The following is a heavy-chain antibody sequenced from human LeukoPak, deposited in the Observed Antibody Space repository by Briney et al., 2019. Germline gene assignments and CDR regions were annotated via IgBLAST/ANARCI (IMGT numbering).Heavy chain of an antibody. Sequence: GASVKVSCKASGFTFTSSAVQWVRQARGQRLEWIGWIVVGSGNTNYAQKFQERVTITRDTSISTAYMELSRLRSDDTAVYYCARDNTLYYEAYSSGWYGWGNWGQGTLVTVSS. V-gene: IGHV1-58*01. CDR3: ARDNTLYYEAYSSGWYGWGN. CDR1: GFTFTSSA. CDR2: IVVGSGNT. D-gene: IGHD6-19*01. J-gene: IGHJ4*02.